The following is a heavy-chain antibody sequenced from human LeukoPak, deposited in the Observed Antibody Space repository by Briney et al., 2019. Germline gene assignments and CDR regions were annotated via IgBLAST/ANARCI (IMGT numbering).Heavy chain of an antibody. J-gene: IGHJ1*01. Sequence: GGSLRLSCAASGFTFSSYSMNWVRQAPGKGLEWVSSISSSSSYIYYADSVKGRFTISRDNAKYSLFLQMNSLRAEDTAVYYCARDRPSGCSGGSCYTPAAFQHWGQGTLVTVSS. CDR2: ISSSSSYI. CDR1: GFTFSSYS. V-gene: IGHV3-21*01. D-gene: IGHD2-15*01. CDR3: ARDRPSGCSGGSCYTPAAFQH.